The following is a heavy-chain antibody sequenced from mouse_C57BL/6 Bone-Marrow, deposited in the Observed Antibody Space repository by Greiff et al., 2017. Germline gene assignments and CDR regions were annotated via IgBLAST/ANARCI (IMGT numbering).Heavy chain of an antibody. Sequence: VQLQQSGAELVRPGASVKLSCTASGFNIKDDYMHWVKQRPEQGLEWIGWIDPENGDTEYASKFQGKATITADTSSNNAYLQLSSLTSEDTAVYYCTTGYGLFAYWGQGTLVTVSA. CDR2: IDPENGDT. CDR1: GFNIKDDY. V-gene: IGHV14-4*01. CDR3: TTGYGLFAY. J-gene: IGHJ3*01. D-gene: IGHD1-1*02.